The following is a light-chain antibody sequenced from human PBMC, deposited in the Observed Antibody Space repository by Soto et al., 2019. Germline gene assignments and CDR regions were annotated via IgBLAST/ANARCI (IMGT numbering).Light chain of an antibody. V-gene: IGKV3-20*01. J-gene: IGKJ1*01. CDR3: QQFGNSPPWT. CDR1: QSVANNH. CDR2: EAL. Sequence: EIVLTQSPGTLSLSPGERATLSCRASQSVANNHLAWYQQKPGRAPRLLMSEALRRATGIPDRFSGSGSGTDFTLTISRLEPEDFAVYYCQQFGNSPPWTFGQGTKVEIK.